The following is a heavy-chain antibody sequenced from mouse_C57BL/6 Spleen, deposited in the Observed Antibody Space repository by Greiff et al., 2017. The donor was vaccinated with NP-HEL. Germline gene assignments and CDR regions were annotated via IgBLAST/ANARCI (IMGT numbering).Heavy chain of an antibody. V-gene: IGHV5-17*01. Sequence: EVKLMESGGGLVKPGGSLKLSCAASGFTFSDYGMHWVRQAPEKGLEWVAYISSGSSTIYYADTVKGRFTISRDNAKNTLFLQMTSLGSEDTAMYYCARGGGAWFAYWGQGTLVTVSA. CDR3: ARGGGAWFAY. CDR2: ISSGSSTI. CDR1: GFTFSDYG. J-gene: IGHJ3*01.